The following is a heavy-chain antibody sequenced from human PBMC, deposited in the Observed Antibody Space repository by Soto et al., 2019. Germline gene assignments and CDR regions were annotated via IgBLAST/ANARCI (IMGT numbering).Heavy chain of an antibody. CDR1: GYSFTSYW. CDR2: IYPGDSDT. V-gene: IGHV5-51*01. Sequence: GESLKISCKGSGYSFTSYWIGWVRQMPGKGLEWMGIIYPGDSDTRYSPSFQGQVTISADKSISTAYLQVNSLKASDTAMYYCARRPQYSSSWYFDYWGQGTLVTVSS. D-gene: IGHD6-13*01. J-gene: IGHJ4*02. CDR3: ARRPQYSSSWYFDY.